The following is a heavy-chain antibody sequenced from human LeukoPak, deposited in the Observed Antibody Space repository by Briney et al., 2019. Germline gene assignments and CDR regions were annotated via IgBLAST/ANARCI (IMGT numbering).Heavy chain of an antibody. CDR2: ISSGGRPI. D-gene: IGHD6-13*01. J-gene: IGHJ4*02. CDR3: ARDKQLSFDY. V-gene: IGHV3-48*03. CDR1: GFTFSSYE. Sequence: GGSLRLSCAASGFTFSSYEMHWVRQAPGKGLEWVSYISSGGRPISYADSVKGRFTISRDNAKNSLYLQMNSLRAEDTAVYYCARDKQLSFDYWGQGTLVTVSS.